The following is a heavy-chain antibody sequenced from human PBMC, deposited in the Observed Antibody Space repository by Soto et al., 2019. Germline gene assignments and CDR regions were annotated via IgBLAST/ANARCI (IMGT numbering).Heavy chain of an antibody. J-gene: IGHJ4*02. V-gene: IGHV3-9*01. Sequence: GVSLRLSYAASGFTFDDYAMHWVRQAPGKGLEWVSYITWNSGITDDADSVKGRFTISRDNAKNSLYLQMNSLRDEDTAVYYCARDFGVGAMPWGQGTLVTVPQ. CDR1: GFTFDDYA. CDR3: ARDFGVGAMP. D-gene: IGHD1-26*01. CDR2: ITWNSGIT.